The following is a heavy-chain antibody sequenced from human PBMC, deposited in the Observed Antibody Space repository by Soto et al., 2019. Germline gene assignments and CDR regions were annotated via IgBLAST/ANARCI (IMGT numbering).Heavy chain of an antibody. V-gene: IGHV3-23*01. CDR3: AKYQTYCDFWSGPAPVNYYYGMDV. CDR2: IIGSGGST. D-gene: IGHD3-3*01. CDR1: GFTFSSYA. J-gene: IGHJ6*02. Sequence: GGSLRLSCAASGFTFSSYAMSWVRQAPGKGLEWVSAIIGSGGSTYYADSVKGRFTISRDNSKNTLYLQMNSLRAEDTAVYYCAKYQTYCDFWSGPAPVNYYYGMDVWGQGTTVTVSS.